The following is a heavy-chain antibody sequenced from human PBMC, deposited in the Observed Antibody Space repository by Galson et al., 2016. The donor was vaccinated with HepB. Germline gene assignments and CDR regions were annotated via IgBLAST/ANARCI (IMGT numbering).Heavy chain of an antibody. J-gene: IGHJ4*02. CDR2: ITWNSRTK. D-gene: IGHD5-24*01. CDR1: GFNFDDYA. CDR3: TKATAMAEMAKIIVLDS. Sequence: SLRLSCAASGFNFDDYAIHWVRQTPGKGLEWVSGITWNSRTKGYADSVMGRFTISRDNSKRSVDLQMNSLRPEDTALYYCTKATAMAEMAKIIVLDSWGQGTPVTVSS. V-gene: IGHV3-9*01.